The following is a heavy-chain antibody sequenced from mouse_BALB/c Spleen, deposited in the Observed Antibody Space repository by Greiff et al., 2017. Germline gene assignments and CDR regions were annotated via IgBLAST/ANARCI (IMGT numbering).Heavy chain of an antibody. CDR3: AREDGYYYAMGS. J-gene: IGHJ4*01. Sequence: EVQLVESGGGLVQPGGSRKLSCAASGFTFSSFGMHWVRQAPEKGLEWVAYISSGSSTIYYADTVKGRFTISRDNPKNTLFLQMTSLRSEDTAMYYCAREDGYYYAMGSWGQRTSVTVSS. V-gene: IGHV5-17*02. CDR2: ISSGSSTI. D-gene: IGHD2-3*01. CDR1: GFTFSSFG.